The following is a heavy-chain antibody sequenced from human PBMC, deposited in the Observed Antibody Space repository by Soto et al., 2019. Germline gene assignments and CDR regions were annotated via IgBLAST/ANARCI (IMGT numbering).Heavy chain of an antibody. J-gene: IGHJ4*02. CDR3: GATRTIGKYYFDY. CDR2: IYPVNSNT. V-gene: IGHV5-51*01. Sequence: GESLKISCKASGYSFPGYWIGWVRQMPGKGLEWMGIIYPVNSNTRYNPSFQGQVTISADKSISTAFLQWSSLKASDSAIFYCGATRTIGKYYFDYWGQGTLVTVPS. CDR1: GYSFPGYW. D-gene: IGHD1-1*01.